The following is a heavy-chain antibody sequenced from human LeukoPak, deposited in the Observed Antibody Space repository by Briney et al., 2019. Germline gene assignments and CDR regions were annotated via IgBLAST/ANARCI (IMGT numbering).Heavy chain of an antibody. J-gene: IGHJ6*02. CDR1: GYTFTSYG. CDR2: ISAYNGNT. D-gene: IGHD5-18*01. CDR3: AREDRGYSYGYYYYYGMDV. V-gene: IGHV1-18*01. Sequence: VASVKASCKASGYTFTSYGISWVRQAPGQGLEWMGWISAYNGNTNYAQKLQGRVTMTTDTSTSTAYMELRSLRSDDTAVYYCAREDRGYSYGYYYYYGMDVWGQGTTVTVSS.